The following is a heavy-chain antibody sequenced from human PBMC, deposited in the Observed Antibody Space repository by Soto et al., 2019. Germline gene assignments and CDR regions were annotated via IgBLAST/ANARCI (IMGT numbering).Heavy chain of an antibody. D-gene: IGHD5-12*01. J-gene: IGHJ4*02. CDR2: INPHGGST. Sequence: ASVKVSCKAPRDTFTSYYINWVRQAPGQGLEWMGVINPHGGSTAYAQKFKGRVTLTRDTSASTVYMEVSSLTSEDTAMYYCATRYSGSYYFDYWGQGTLVTVSS. V-gene: IGHV1-46*01. CDR1: RDTFTSYY. CDR3: ATRYSGSYYFDY.